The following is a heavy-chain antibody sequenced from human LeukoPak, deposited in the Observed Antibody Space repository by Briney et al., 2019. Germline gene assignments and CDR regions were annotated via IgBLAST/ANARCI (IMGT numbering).Heavy chain of an antibody. CDR3: ARGFPGYSSGWYPYYYYGMDV. Sequence: ASVKVSCKASGYTFTGYYMRWVRQAPGQGLEWMGWINPNSGGTNYAQKFQGRVTMTRDTSISTAYMELSRLRSDDTAVYYCARGFPGYSSGWYPYYYYGMDVWGQGTTVTVSS. CDR1: GYTFTGYY. D-gene: IGHD6-19*01. CDR2: INPNSGGT. J-gene: IGHJ6*02. V-gene: IGHV1-2*02.